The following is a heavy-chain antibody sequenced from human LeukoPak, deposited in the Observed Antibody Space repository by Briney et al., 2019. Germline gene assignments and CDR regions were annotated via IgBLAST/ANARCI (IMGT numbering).Heavy chain of an antibody. CDR3: ARGRGRKAGTFPFDY. CDR1: GGSISSYY. Sequence: SETLSLTCTVSGGSISSYYWSWIRQPPGKGLEWIGFIYDSGSTNYNPSLKSRVTISVDTSKNQFSLKLSSVTAADTAVYYCARGRGRKAGTFPFDYWGQGTLVTVSS. V-gene: IGHV4-59*12. D-gene: IGHD6-19*01. J-gene: IGHJ4*02. CDR2: IYDSGST.